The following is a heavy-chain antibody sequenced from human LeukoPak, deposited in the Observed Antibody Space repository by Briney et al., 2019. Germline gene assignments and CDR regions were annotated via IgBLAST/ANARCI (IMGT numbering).Heavy chain of an antibody. CDR1: GFTFSSYA. D-gene: IGHD3-3*01. CDR3: AKAYYDFWHYYMDV. J-gene: IGHJ6*03. V-gene: IGHV3-23*01. CDR2: ISGRGGST. Sequence: PGGSLRLSCAASGFTFSSYAMTWVRQAPGKGLEWVSAISGRGGSTYYADSVKGRFTISRDNSKNTLYLQMNSLRAADTAVYYCAKAYYDFWHYYMDVWGKGTTVTVSS.